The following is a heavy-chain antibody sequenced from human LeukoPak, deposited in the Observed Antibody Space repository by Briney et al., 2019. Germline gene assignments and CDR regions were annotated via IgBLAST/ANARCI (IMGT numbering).Heavy chain of an antibody. CDR1: GGSISSSSYY. CDR3: ARRDSSGWYYAFDI. D-gene: IGHD6-19*01. Sequence: SETLSLTCTVSGGSISSSSYYWGWIRQPPGKGLEWIGSIYYSGSTYYNPSLKSRVTISVDTSKNQFSLKLSSLTAADTAVYYCARRDSSGWYYAFDIWGQGTMVTVSS. J-gene: IGHJ3*02. CDR2: IYYSGST. V-gene: IGHV4-39*01.